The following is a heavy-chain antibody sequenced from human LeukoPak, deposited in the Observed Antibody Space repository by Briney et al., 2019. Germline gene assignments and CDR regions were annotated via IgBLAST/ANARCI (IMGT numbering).Heavy chain of an antibody. CDR2: MNPNSGNT. CDR1: GGTFSSSG. CDR3: ARADFWSGYSS. V-gene: IGHV1-8*03. J-gene: IGHJ5*02. D-gene: IGHD3-3*01. Sequence: ASVKVSCKASGGTFSSSGIIWVRQAPGQGLEWMGWMNPNSGNTGYAQKFQGRVTITRNTSISTAYMELSSLRSEDTAVYYCARADFWSGYSSWGQGTLVTVSS.